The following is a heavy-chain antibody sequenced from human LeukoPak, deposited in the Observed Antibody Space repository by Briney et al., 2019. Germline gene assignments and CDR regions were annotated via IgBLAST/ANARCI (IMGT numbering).Heavy chain of an antibody. D-gene: IGHD6-19*01. CDR1: GYTFTSYA. V-gene: IGHV1-3*01. Sequence: GASVKVSCKASGYTFTSYAMHWVRQAPGQRLEWMGWINAGNGNTKYSQKFQGRVTITRDTSASTAYMELSSLRSEDTAVYYCARSAYNSGWYNWFDPWGQGTLVTVSS. CDR3: ARSAYNSGWYNWFDP. CDR2: INAGNGNT. J-gene: IGHJ5*02.